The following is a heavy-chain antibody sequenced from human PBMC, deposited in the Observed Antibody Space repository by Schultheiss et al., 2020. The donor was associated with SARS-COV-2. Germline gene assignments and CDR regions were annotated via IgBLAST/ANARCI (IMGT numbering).Heavy chain of an antibody. V-gene: IGHV4-4*07. D-gene: IGHD6-13*01. CDR1: GGSISSYY. CDR3: ARAVASGTWYWFDP. J-gene: IGHJ5*02. Sequence: GSLRLSCTVSGGSISSYYWNWIRQPAGKGLEWIGRIYTSGSTNYNPSLKSRVTMSVDTSKNQISLKVNSVTAADTAVYHCARAVASGTWYWFDPWGQGTLVTVSS. CDR2: IYTSGST.